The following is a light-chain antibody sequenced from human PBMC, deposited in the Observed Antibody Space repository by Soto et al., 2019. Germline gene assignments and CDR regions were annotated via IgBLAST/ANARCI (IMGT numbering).Light chain of an antibody. Sequence: QSVLTQPPSASGTPEQSVTISCSGSTSNIGSNTVNWYQQLPGTAPKLLVYSNDQRPSGVPDRFSASKSGTSAFLAISGLQSEDEADYDCAVWDDSLNAWVFGGGTKVTVL. V-gene: IGLV1-44*01. CDR1: TSNIGSNT. CDR3: AVWDDSLNAWV. J-gene: IGLJ3*02. CDR2: SND.